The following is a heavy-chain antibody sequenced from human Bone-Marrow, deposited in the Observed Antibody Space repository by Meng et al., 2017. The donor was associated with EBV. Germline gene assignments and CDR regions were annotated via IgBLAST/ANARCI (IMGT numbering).Heavy chain of an antibody. CDR3: ASHLTMSGTRGFDY. Sequence: QVQLQESGPGLVKPSEXLSLTCSXSGGSVSSGSYYWSWIRQPPGKGLEWIGEISQGGTTYYDPSLESRVTMFVDKVKNQLSLRVSSVTAADTAVYYCASHLTMSGTRGFDYWGPGTLVTVSS. CDR1: GGSVSSGSYY. CDR2: ISQGGTT. J-gene: IGHJ4*02. D-gene: IGHD1-26*01. V-gene: IGHV4-61*01.